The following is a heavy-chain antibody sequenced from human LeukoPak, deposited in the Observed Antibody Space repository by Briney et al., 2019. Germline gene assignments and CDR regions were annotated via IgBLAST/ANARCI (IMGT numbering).Heavy chain of an antibody. Sequence: GGSLRLSCSASGFTFSRYAMHWVRQAPGKGLEYVSAISSNGGSTYYADSVKGRFAISRDNSKNTLYLQMSSLRAEDTAVYYCVKDGSGSYYTYYFDYWGQGTLVTVSS. J-gene: IGHJ4*02. CDR2: ISSNGGST. CDR3: VKDGSGSYYTYYFDY. V-gene: IGHV3-64D*06. CDR1: GFTFSRYA. D-gene: IGHD3-10*01.